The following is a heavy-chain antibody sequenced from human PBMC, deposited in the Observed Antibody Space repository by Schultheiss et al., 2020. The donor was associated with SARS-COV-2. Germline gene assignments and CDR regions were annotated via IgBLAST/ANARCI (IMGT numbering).Heavy chain of an antibody. CDR3: ARGLYCSSTSCYWIFDD. D-gene: IGHD2-2*01. CDR1: GGSFSGYY. CDR2: INHSGST. Sequence: SETLSLTCAVYGGSFSGYYWSWIRQPPGKGLEWIGEINHSGSTNYNPSLKSRVTISVDTSKNQFSLKLSSVTAADTAVYYCARGLYCSSTSCYWIFDDWGQGTLVTVSS. J-gene: IGHJ4*02. V-gene: IGHV4-34*01.